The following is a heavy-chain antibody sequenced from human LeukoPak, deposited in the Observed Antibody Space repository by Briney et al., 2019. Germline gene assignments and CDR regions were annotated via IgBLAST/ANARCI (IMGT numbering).Heavy chain of an antibody. J-gene: IGHJ4*02. V-gene: IGHV1-2*06. Sequence: ASVKVSCKASGGTFSSYAISWVRQAPGQGLEWMGRINPYSGDTNFAQKFQGRVTMTRDTSITTAYMDLSSLTPDDTAVYFCARDQGSLTRSWYAGYWGQGTQVTVSS. CDR2: INPYSGDT. D-gene: IGHD6-13*01. CDR1: GGTFSSYA. CDR3: ARDQGSLTRSWYAGY.